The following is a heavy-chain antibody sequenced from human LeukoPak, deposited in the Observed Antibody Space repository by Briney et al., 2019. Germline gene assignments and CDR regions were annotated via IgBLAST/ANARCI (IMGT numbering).Heavy chain of an antibody. CDR2: INPNSGGT. J-gene: IGHJ4*02. Sequence: ASVKVSCKASGYTFTGYYMHWVRQAPGQGLEWMGWINPNSGGTNYAQKFQGRVTMTRVTSTSTVYMELSSLRSDDTAVYYCTRNVDSGLDYWGQGTLVTVSS. CDR3: TRNVDSGLDY. V-gene: IGHV1-2*02. D-gene: IGHD3-10*01. CDR1: GYTFTGYY.